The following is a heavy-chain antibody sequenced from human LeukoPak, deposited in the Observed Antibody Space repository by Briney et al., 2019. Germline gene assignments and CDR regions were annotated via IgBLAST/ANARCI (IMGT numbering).Heavy chain of an antibody. CDR2: IYPRDGST. V-gene: IGHV1-46*01. CDR3: ARDQEGFDY. CDR1: GYTFTSNY. J-gene: IGHJ4*02. Sequence: ASVKVSCKASGYTFTSNYIHWVRQAPGQGLEWMGMIYPRDGSTSYARKFQGRVTVTRDTSTSTVHMELSGLRPEGTAVYYCARDQEGFDYWGQGTLVTVSS.